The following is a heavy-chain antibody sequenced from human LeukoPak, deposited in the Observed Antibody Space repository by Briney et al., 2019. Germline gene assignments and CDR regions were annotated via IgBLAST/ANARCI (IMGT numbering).Heavy chain of an antibody. Sequence: ASVKVSCKASGYTFTTHDLTRVRQATGQGLEWMGWMNPGSGDTAYAQKFQGRVTMTRDTSMSTAYMELNSLRAEDTAVYYCARDMPGLKRGGSGVPWDWGQGTLVTVSS. D-gene: IGHD2-15*01. J-gene: IGHJ4*02. V-gene: IGHV1-8*01. CDR3: ARDMPGLKRGGSGVPWD. CDR1: GYTFTTHD. CDR2: MNPGSGDT.